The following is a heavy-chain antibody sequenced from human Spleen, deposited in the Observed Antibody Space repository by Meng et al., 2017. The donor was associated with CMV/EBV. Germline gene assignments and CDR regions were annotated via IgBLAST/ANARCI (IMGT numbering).Heavy chain of an antibody. J-gene: IGHJ4*02. D-gene: IGHD6-6*01. Sequence: AAAGFTFSDYSRSWIRQAPGKGLEWLSCLSSSGSTMYYADAVKGRFTISRDNAMNSLSLQMNSLRAEDTAIYYCARFSSSSRRYFDYWGQGTLVTVSS. CDR1: GFTFSDYS. V-gene: IGHV3-11*01. CDR3: ARFSSSSRRYFDY. CDR2: LSSSGSTM.